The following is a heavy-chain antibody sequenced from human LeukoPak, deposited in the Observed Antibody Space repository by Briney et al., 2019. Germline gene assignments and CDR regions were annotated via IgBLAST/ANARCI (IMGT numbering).Heavy chain of an antibody. J-gene: IGHJ3*02. CDR2: IIPILGIA. V-gene: IGHV1-69*04. Sequence: SVKVSCKASGGTFSSYAISWVRQAPGQGLEWMGRIIPILGIANYAQKFQGRVTITADKSTSTAYMELSSLRSEDTAVYYCARAPLSGAFDIWGQGTMVTVSS. CDR3: ARAPLSGAFDI. CDR1: GGTFSSYA.